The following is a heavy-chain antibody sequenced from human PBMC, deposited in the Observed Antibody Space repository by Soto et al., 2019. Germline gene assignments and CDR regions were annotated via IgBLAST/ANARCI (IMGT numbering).Heavy chain of an antibody. CDR3: ARDPLIHCSSTSCQDYYYYYGMDV. V-gene: IGHV6-1*01. J-gene: IGHJ6*02. Sequence: SQTLSLTCAISGDSVSSNSAAWNWIRQSPSRGLEWLGRTYYRSKWYNDYAVSVKSRITINPDTSKNQFSLQLNSVTPEDTAVYYCARDPLIHCSSTSCQDYYYYYGMDVWGQGTTVTVYS. CDR1: GDSVSSNSAA. D-gene: IGHD2-2*01. CDR2: TYYRSKWYN.